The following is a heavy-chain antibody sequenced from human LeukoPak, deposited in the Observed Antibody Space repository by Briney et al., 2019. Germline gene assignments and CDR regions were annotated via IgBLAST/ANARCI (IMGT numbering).Heavy chain of an antibody. CDR2: INHSGTT. J-gene: IGHJ5*02. CDR3: ARIPDCAVGGGWFDP. V-gene: IGHV4-34*01. CDR1: GGSFSGYY. Sequence: PSETLSLTCAVYGGSFSGYYWSWIRQPPGKGLEWIGEINHSGTTNYNPSLKSRVTISVDTSRNQFSLKVSSLTAADTAVYYCARIPDCAVGGGWFDPWGQGTLVTVSS. D-gene: IGHD3-16*01.